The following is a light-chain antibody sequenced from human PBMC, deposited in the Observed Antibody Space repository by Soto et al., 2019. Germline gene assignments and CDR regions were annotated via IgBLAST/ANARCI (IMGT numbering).Light chain of an antibody. J-gene: IGLJ2*01. CDR1: SGSVSIRNY. CDR2: NTN. V-gene: IGLV8-61*01. Sequence: QAVVTQEPSFSVSPGGTVTLTCGLSSGSVSIRNYPSWYQQTPGQAPRTLIYNTNTRSSGVPDRFSGSMLANKAALTITGAQADDESDYYCVLYMGSGILIFGGGTKVTVL. CDR3: VLYMGSGILI.